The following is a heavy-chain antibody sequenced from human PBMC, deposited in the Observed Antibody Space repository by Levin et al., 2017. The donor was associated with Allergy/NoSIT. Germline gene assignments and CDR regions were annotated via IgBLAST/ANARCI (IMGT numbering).Heavy chain of an antibody. Sequence: ASVKVSCKASGGTFSSYAISWVRQAPGQGLEWMGGIIPIFGTANYAQKFQGRVTITADESTSTAYMELSSLRSEDTAVYYCARGGEMATITGPLYYYDDYGMDVWGQGTTVTVSS. J-gene: IGHJ6*02. CDR2: IIPIFGTA. D-gene: IGHD5-24*01. CDR3: ARGGEMATITGPLYYYDDYGMDV. CDR1: GGTFSSYA. V-gene: IGHV1-69*13.